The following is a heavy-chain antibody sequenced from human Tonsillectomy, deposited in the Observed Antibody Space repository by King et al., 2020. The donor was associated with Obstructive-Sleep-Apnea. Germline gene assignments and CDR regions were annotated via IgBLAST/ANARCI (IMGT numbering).Heavy chain of an antibody. J-gene: IGHJ5*02. CDR2: IRYDGSNK. CDR3: ANLGAVVAIKGINWFDP. Sequence: VQLVESGGGVVQPGGSLRLSCAASGFTFSAYGMHWVRQAPGKGLERVAFIRYDGSNKYYADSVKGRFTISRDNSKNTLYLQMNSLRAEDTAVYYCANLGAVVAIKGINWFDPWGQGTLVTVSS. D-gene: IGHD3-22*01. V-gene: IGHV3-30*02. CDR1: GFTFSAYG.